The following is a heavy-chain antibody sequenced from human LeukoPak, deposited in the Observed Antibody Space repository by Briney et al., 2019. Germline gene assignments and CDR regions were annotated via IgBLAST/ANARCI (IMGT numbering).Heavy chain of an antibody. D-gene: IGHD6-19*01. J-gene: IGHJ5*02. V-gene: IGHV4-59*12. Sequence: PLETLSLTCTVSGGSISTYYWSWIRQPPGKGLGCIVFIYYSGSTNYNPSLMSRFTISVNTSKNQFSLKLNSVTAAETAVYYCARGPRIAVAGRRSWFDPWGQGTLVTVSS. CDR2: IYYSGST. CDR3: ARGPRIAVAGRRSWFDP. CDR1: GGSISTYY.